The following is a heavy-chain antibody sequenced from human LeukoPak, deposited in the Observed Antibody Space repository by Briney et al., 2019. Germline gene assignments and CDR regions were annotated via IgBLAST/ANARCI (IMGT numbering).Heavy chain of an antibody. D-gene: IGHD6-19*01. Sequence: GSLRLSCAASGFXFSSYGMHWVRQAPGKGLEWVAVISYDGSNKYYADSVKGRFTISRDNSKNTLYLQMNSLRAEDTAVYYCAKGGSSGWPFDYWGQGTLVTVSS. V-gene: IGHV3-30*18. CDR3: AKGGSSGWPFDY. CDR1: GFXFSSYG. CDR2: ISYDGSNK. J-gene: IGHJ4*02.